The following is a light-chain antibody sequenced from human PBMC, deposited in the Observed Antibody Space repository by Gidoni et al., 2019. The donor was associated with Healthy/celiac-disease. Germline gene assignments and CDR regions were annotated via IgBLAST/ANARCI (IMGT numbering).Light chain of an antibody. CDR1: SSDVGGYNY. V-gene: IGLV2-14*01. J-gene: IGLJ2*01. CDR3: SSYTSSTGV. CDR2: EVS. Sequence: QSALTQPASVSGSPAQSTTISCTGTSSDVGGYNYVSWYQQHPGKAPKLMIYEVSNRPSGVSNRISGSKSGNTAALTISGLQAEDDADYYCSSYTSSTGVFGGGTKLTVL.